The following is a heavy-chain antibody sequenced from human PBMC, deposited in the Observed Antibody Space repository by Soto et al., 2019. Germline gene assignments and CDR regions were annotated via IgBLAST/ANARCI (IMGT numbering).Heavy chain of an antibody. J-gene: IGHJ5*02. D-gene: IGHD3-3*01. Sequence: ASVKVSCKASGYTFTGYYMHWGRQAPGQVLEWMGWINPNSGGTNYEQKFPGRVTMTRDTSISTAYMELSRLRSDDTAVYYCAREFDFWSGYYTRWFDPWGQGTLVTVPS. CDR1: GYTFTGYY. V-gene: IGHV1-2*02. CDR3: AREFDFWSGYYTRWFDP. CDR2: INPNSGGT.